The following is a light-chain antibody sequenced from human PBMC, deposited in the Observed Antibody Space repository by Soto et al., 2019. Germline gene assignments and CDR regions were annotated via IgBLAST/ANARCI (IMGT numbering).Light chain of an antibody. J-gene: IGKJ5*01. V-gene: IGKV3-15*01. Sequence: EIVMTQSPATLSVSPGERATLSCRASQSLSSNLAWYQQKPGQAPRLLIYGASTRATGIPARFSGSGSGTEFTLTISSLQSEDFADYYCQQYNNWPPAITFGQGTRLEIK. CDR3: QQYNNWPPAIT. CDR1: QSLSSN. CDR2: GAS.